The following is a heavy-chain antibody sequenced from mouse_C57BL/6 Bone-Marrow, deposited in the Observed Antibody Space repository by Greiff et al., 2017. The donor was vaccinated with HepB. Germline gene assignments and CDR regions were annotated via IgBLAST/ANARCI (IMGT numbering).Heavy chain of an antibody. CDR2: IHPNSGST. Sequence: QVQLQQPGAELVKPGASVKLSCKASGYTFTSYWMHWVKQRPGQGLEWIGMIHPNSGSTNYNEKFKSKATLTVDKSSSTAYMQRSSLTAEDSAVYYCARKARGYFYYWGQGTTLTVSS. J-gene: IGHJ2*01. CDR1: GYTFTSYW. V-gene: IGHV1-64*01. CDR3: ARKARGYFYY.